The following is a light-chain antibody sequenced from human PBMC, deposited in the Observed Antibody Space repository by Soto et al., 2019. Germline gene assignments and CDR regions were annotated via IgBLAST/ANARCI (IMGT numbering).Light chain of an antibody. J-gene: IGKJ1*01. V-gene: IGKV2-30*02. CDR2: KVS. CDR1: QGLVHSDGNTY. Sequence: DVVMTPSPLSLPVTLGQPASISCRSSQGLVHSDGNTYLNWFQQRPGQSPRRLIDKVSNRNPGVPDRFSGSGSGTDFTLKISRVEAGDVGVYFCMQGTPWPLTFGQGTKVELK. CDR3: MQGTPWPLT.